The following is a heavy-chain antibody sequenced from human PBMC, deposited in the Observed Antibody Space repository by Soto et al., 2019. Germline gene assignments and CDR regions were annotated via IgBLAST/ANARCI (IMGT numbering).Heavy chain of an antibody. CDR3: ARVVPAAMYYYYGMDV. V-gene: IGHV3-30*03. J-gene: IGHJ6*02. CDR2: LSYDGSNK. D-gene: IGHD2-2*01. CDR1: GFTFSTYA. Sequence: QVQLVESGGGVVQPGRSLRLSCAASGFTFSTYAMHWVRQAPGKGLEWVAVLSYDGSNKYYADSVKGRFTISRDNSKNPLYMQMNGLRAEDTAGYYCARVVPAAMYYYYGMDVWGQGTTVTVSS.